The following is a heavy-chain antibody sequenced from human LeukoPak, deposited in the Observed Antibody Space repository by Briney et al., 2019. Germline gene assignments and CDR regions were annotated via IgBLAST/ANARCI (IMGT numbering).Heavy chain of an antibody. J-gene: IGHJ4*02. V-gene: IGHV3-30*03. CDR3: ARSSGTYHFDY. Sequence: GGSLRLSCAASGFTFSSYGMHWVRQAPGKGLEWVAVTSYDGSNKYYADSVKGRFTISRDNSKNTLYLQVNSLRAEDTAVYYCARSSGTYHFDYWGQGTLVTVSS. CDR2: TSYDGSNK. CDR1: GFTFSSYG. D-gene: IGHD1-26*01.